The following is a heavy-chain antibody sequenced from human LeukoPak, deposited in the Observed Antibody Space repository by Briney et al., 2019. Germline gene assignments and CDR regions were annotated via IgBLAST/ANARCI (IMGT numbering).Heavy chain of an antibody. CDR1: GFAFNRYD. J-gene: IGHJ6*04. D-gene: IGHD2-15*01. CDR2: IDTAGDT. V-gene: IGHV3-13*04. CDR3: ERGSYCSVGTCSPGPYYYGMGV. Sequence: GGSLRLSCAAPGFAFNRYDIYWVRQTTVERLEWVSAIDTAGDTYYPDSVKGRFTISRENAKNSVYLQMNSLRAGDTAVYYCERGSYCSVGTCSPGPYYYGMGVGGKGTTVTVSS.